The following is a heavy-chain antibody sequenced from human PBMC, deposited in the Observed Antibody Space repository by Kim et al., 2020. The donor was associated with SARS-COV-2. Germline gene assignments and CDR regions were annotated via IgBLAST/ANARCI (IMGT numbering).Heavy chain of an antibody. Sequence: GGSLRLSCSASGFTFSSYAMHWVRQAPGKGLEYVSAISSNGGSTYYADSVKGRFTISRDNSKNTLYLQMSSLRAEDTAVYYCVKGVLGYSSSWSLDYWGQGTLVTFSS. CDR1: GFTFSSYA. V-gene: IGHV3-64D*09. CDR3: VKGVLGYSSSWSLDY. CDR2: ISSNGGST. D-gene: IGHD6-13*01. J-gene: IGHJ4*02.